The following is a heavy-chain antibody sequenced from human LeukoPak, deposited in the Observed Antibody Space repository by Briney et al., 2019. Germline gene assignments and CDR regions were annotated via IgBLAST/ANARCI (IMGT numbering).Heavy chain of an antibody. J-gene: IGHJ4*02. CDR1: GFTVSKNY. Sequence: GGSLRLSCAASGFTVSKNYMNWVRKAPGKGLKWVSVIYSGGSTYYADSVKGRFTISRDNSKNTLYLQMNSLRAEDTAVYYCAREQTFPYFDSWGQGTLVTVSS. V-gene: IGHV3-66*01. D-gene: IGHD3-16*01. CDR2: IYSGGST. CDR3: AREQTFPYFDS.